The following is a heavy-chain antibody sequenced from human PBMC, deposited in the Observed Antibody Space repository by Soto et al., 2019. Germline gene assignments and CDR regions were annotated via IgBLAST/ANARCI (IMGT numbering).Heavy chain of an antibody. Sequence: ASVKVSCKASGGTFSSYAISWVRQAPGQGLEWMGGIIPIFGTANYAQKFQGRVTITADESTSTAYMELSSLRSEDTAVYYCARAQPGLAASCDYWGQGTLVTVSS. CDR3: ARAQPGLAASCDY. J-gene: IGHJ4*02. D-gene: IGHD6-13*01. V-gene: IGHV1-69*13. CDR2: IIPIFGTA. CDR1: GGTFSSYA.